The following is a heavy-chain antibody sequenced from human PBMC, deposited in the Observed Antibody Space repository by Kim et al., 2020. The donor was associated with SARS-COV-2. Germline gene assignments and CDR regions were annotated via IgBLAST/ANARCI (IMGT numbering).Heavy chain of an antibody. CDR1: GSTFSSYS. D-gene: IGHD3-16*02. V-gene: IGHV3-21*01. J-gene: IGHJ4*02. CDR3: ARDDSQSYDYVWGSYRSFDY. CDR2: ISSSSSYI. Sequence: GGSLRPSCAASGSTFSSYSMNWVRQAPGKGLEWVSSISSSSSYIYYADSVKGRFTISRDNAKNSLYLQMNSLRAEDTAVYYCARDDSQSYDYVWGSYRSFDYWGQGTLVTVSS.